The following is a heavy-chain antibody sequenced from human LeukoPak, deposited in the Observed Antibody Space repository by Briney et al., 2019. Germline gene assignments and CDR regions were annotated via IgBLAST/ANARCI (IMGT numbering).Heavy chain of an antibody. CDR3: AKDRDGGSNTRAKGFDY. J-gene: IGHJ4*02. D-gene: IGHD3-10*01. CDR1: GFTFSSYA. Sequence: PGGSLRPSCAASGFTFSSYAMSWVRQAPGEGLEWVSGISAGGGTTYYADSVKGRFTISRDKSKSTLYLQMNSLRAEDTAVYYCAKDRDGGSNTRAKGFDYWGQGTPVTVSS. CDR2: ISAGGGTT. V-gene: IGHV3-23*01.